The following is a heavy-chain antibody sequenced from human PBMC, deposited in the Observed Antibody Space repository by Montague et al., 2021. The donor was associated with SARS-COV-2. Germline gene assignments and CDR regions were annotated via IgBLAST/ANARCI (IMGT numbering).Heavy chain of an antibody. D-gene: IGHD3-10*01. Sequence: SLRLSCAASGFTFSSCSMNWVRQAPGKGLEWVSSISSSSSYIYYADSVKGRFTISRDNAKNSLYLQMNSLRAEDTAVYYCARESAYYYGSGSYFDYWGQGTLVTVSS. CDR2: ISSSSSYI. CDR3: ARESAYYYGSGSYFDY. V-gene: IGHV3-21*01. J-gene: IGHJ4*02. CDR1: GFTFSSCS.